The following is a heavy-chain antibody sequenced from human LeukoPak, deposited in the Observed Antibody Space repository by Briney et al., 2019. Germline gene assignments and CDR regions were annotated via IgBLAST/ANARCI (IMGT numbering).Heavy chain of an antibody. Sequence: ASVTVSCKASRYTFTSYYMHRVRQAPGRGLEWMGLINPIGGSPNYAQTFQGRVTITRDMSTSTVYIELSTLRYEGTALFYCGREQRVIRWCDVWGQGTLVTVSS. CDR1: RYTFTSYY. D-gene: IGHD3-10*01. CDR2: INPIGGSP. V-gene: IGHV1-46*01. CDR3: GREQRVIRWCDV. J-gene: IGHJ5*02.